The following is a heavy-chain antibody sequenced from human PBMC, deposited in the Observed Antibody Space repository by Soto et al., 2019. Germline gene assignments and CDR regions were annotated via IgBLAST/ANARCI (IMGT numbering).Heavy chain of an antibody. CDR3: AKDQMGPPQYYFDY. Sequence: GGSLRLSCVASGFTFSTYAIHWVRQAPGKGLEWVAVMSYDGSKEYYVDSVKGRFTISRDNSKNTLYLQMNSLRAEDTAVYHCAKDQMGPPQYYFDYWGQGTLVTVSS. CDR2: MSYDGSKE. V-gene: IGHV3-30*18. J-gene: IGHJ4*02. CDR1: GFTFSTYA.